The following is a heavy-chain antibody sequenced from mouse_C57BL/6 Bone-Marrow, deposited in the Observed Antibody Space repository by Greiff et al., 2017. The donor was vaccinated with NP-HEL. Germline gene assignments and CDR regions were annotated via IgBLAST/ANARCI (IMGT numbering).Heavy chain of an antibody. V-gene: IGHV5-4*03. CDR1: GFTFSSYA. CDR2: ISDGGSYT. CDR3: ARIGGFDY. D-gene: IGHD2-14*01. J-gene: IGHJ2*01. Sequence: EVKLMESGGGLVKPGGSLKLSCAASGFTFSSYAMSWVRQTPEKRLEWVATISDGGSYTYYPDNVKGRFTISRDNAKNNLYLQMSHLKSEDTAMYYCARIGGFDYWGQGTTLTVSS.